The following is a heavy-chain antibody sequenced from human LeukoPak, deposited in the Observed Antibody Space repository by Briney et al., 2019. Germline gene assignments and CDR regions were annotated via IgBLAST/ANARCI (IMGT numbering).Heavy chain of an antibody. CDR2: INPSGGST. CDR3: ARDLGYCTNGVCYNYFDY. CDR1: GYTFTSYY. J-gene: IGHJ4*02. D-gene: IGHD2-8*01. V-gene: IGHV1-46*01. Sequence: ASVKVSRKASGYTFTSYYMHWVRQAPGQGLEWMGIINPSGGSTSYAQKFQGRVTMTRDMSTSTVYMELSSLRSEDTAVYYCARDLGYCTNGVCYNYFDYWGQGTLVTVSS.